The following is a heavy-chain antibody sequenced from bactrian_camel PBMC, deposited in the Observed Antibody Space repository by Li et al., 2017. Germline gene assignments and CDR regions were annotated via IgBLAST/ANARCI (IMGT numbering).Heavy chain of an antibody. V-gene: IGHV3S28*01. Sequence: QLVESGGGSVQQGGSLNVSCLASGFTSGLTLETKCMGWFRQAPGKEREAVAMIYTGGTPTYYADSVKGRFTISRDDAKNTVYLQMNSLKTEDTALYYCATQIGLGQGTQVTVS. J-gene: IGHJ4*01. CDR1: GFTSGLTLETKC. CDR2: IYTGGTPT.